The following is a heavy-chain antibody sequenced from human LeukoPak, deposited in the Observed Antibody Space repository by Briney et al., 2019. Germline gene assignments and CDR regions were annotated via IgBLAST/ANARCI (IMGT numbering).Heavy chain of an antibody. CDR1: GYTFTSYW. Sequence: GESLKISCKGSGYTFTSYWIGWVRQMPGKGREWMGFFYPGDSDTRYSPSFQGQVTISADKSISTAYLQWSSLKASDTAMYYCAMSLVGSNLRFDYWGQGTLVTVSS. D-gene: IGHD1-26*01. CDR3: AMSLVGSNLRFDY. CDR2: FYPGDSDT. J-gene: IGHJ4*02. V-gene: IGHV5-51*01.